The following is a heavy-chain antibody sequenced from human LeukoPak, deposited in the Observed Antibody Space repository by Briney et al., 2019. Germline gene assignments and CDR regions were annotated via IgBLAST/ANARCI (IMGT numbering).Heavy chain of an antibody. V-gene: IGHV4-39*07. J-gene: IGHJ4*02. D-gene: IGHD6-13*01. CDR2: IYYSGST. CDR1: GGSISSSSYY. CDR3: ATSSSWYFGY. Sequence: SETLSLTCTVSGGSISSSSYYWGWIRQPPGKGLEWIGSIYYSGSTYYNPSLKSRVTISVDTSKNQFSLKLNSVTAADTAVYYCATSSSWYFGYWGQGTLVTVSS.